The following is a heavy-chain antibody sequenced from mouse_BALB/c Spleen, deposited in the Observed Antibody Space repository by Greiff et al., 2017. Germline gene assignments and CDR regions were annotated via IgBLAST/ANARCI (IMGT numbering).Heavy chain of an antibody. CDR2: IYPGDGDT. CDR1: GYAFSSSW. V-gene: IGHV1-82*01. D-gene: IGHD1-1*02. Sequence: VQLQQSGPELVKPGASVKISCKASGYAFSSSWMNWVKQRPGQGLEWIGRIYPGDGDTNYNGKFKGKATLTADKSSSTAYMQLSSLTSVDSAVYFCARGEDYGDYWGQGTTVTVSS. CDR3: ARGEDYGDY. J-gene: IGHJ2*01.